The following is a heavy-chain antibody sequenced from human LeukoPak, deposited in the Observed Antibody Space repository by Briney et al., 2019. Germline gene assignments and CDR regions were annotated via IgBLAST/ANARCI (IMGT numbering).Heavy chain of an antibody. CDR3: AKDWVAGVPFDAFDI. V-gene: IGHV3-7*03. CDR1: GFTLSSYW. CDR2: IKEDGSEK. Sequence: GGSLRLSCAASGFTLSSYWMSWVRQAPGKGLEWVANIKEDGSEKYYVDSVKGRFTISRDNAQNSVYLHMNSLTAEDTALYYCAKDWVAGVPFDAFDIWGQGTMVSVSS. D-gene: IGHD3-10*01. J-gene: IGHJ3*02.